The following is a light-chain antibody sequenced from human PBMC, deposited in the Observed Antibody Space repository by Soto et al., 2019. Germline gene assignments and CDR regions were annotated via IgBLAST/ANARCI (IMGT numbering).Light chain of an antibody. V-gene: IGKV3-20*01. CDR3: QQHGSSPYI. Sequence: EIVLTQSPGTLSLSPGERATLFCRASQSVSSSYVAWYQQTPGQAPRLLIYGASIRATGIPDRFSGRGSGTDFTLTISRLEPEDFAVYYCQQHGSSPYIFGQGTRLEIK. J-gene: IGKJ2*01. CDR2: GAS. CDR1: QSVSSSY.